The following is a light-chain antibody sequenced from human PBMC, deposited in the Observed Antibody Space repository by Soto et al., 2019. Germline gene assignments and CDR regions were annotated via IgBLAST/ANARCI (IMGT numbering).Light chain of an antibody. CDR3: QSYESSLSGWI. Sequence: QSVLTQPPSMSGAPGQGVTISCTGSSSNIGAGYDVHWYQQVPGTAPKLLIYGNTNRPSGVPDRFSASKSGTSASLAISGLHAEDEADSYCQSYESSLSGWIFGGGTKVTVL. V-gene: IGLV1-40*01. J-gene: IGLJ2*01. CDR2: GNT. CDR1: SSNIGAGYD.